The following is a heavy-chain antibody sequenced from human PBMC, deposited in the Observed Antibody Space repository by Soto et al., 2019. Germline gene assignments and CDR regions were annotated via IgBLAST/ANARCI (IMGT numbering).Heavy chain of an antibody. Sequence: QVQLVQSGAEVKKPGASVKVSCKASGYTFTTYYMHWVRQAPGQGLEWMGIINPSGGSTSYAQKFKGRVTMTRDTSTSTVYMELSGRRSEDTAVYYCARVYCSGGSCYGIDYWGQGTLVTVSS. J-gene: IGHJ4*02. CDR3: ARVYCSGGSCYGIDY. V-gene: IGHV1-46*01. CDR2: INPSGGST. D-gene: IGHD2-15*01. CDR1: GYTFTTYY.